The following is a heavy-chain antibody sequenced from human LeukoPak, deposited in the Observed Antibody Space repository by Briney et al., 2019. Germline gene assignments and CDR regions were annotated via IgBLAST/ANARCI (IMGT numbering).Heavy chain of an antibody. CDR1: GFTVNNNY. V-gene: IGHV3-66*01. CDR3: ARGFLVGNNAA. CDR2: IHGAGDT. J-gene: IGHJ5*02. D-gene: IGHD1-26*01. Sequence: GGSLRLSCVVSGFTVNNNYMTWVRQAPGKGLEWVSAIHGAGDTHHANSVKDRFSTSRDNSKNTVYLQMNSLRAEDAAVYYCARGFLVGNNAAWGQGTLVTISS.